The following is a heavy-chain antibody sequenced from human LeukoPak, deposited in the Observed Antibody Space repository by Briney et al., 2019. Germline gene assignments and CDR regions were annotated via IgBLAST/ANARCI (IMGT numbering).Heavy chain of an antibody. CDR3: ARRFGYYGSGTLYYFDY. V-gene: IGHV5-51*01. D-gene: IGHD3-10*01. CDR1: GYSFTSYW. J-gene: IGHJ4*02. Sequence: GESLQISCQGSGYSFTSYWIGWVRPMPGKGLEWMGIIYPGDSDTRYSPSFQGQVTISADKSISTAYLQWSSLKASDTAMYYCARRFGYYGSGTLYYFDYWGQGTLVTVSS. CDR2: IYPGDSDT.